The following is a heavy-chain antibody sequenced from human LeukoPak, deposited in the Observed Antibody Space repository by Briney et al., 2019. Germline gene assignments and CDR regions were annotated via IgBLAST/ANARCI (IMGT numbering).Heavy chain of an antibody. D-gene: IGHD3-10*01. CDR3: ARDHTMVRGVIPTSVDY. CDR1: GFTFSSYS. J-gene: IGHJ4*02. V-gene: IGHV3-21*01. CDR2: ISSSSSYI. Sequence: GGSLRLSCAASGFTFSSYSMNWVRQAPGKGLEWVSSISSSSSYIYYADSVKGRFTISRDNAKNSLYLQMNSLRAEDTAVYYCARDHTMVRGVIPTSVDYWGQGILVTVSS.